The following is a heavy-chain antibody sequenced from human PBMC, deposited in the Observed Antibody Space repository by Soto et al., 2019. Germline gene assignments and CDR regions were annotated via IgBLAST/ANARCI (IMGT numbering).Heavy chain of an antibody. CDR3: VKGDKQWLEQCDF. CDR1: GFTFDDYA. V-gene: IGHV3-9*01. CDR2: ITWNSGST. D-gene: IGHD6-19*01. Sequence: EVQLVESGGGFVQPGRSLRLSCAASGFTFDDYAMHWVRQVPGKGLEWVSGITWNSGSTAYADSVKGRFIISRDNAKNSLDLQMNSLRGEDTAFYYCVKGDKQWLEQCDFWGPGTQVTVSS. J-gene: IGHJ4*02.